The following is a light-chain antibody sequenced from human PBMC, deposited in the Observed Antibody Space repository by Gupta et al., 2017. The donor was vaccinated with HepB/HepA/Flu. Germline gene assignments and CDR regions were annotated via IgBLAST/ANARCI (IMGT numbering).Light chain of an antibody. Sequence: QSALTPPASVSGSPGQSITISCTGTSNDVESYNLVSWYQQYPGKAPKLMIYEVNKRPSGVSHRFSGSKSGNTASLTISGLQAEDEADYYCCSYAATKTLVFGGGTKVTVL. J-gene: IGLJ2*01. CDR2: EVN. V-gene: IGLV2-23*02. CDR1: SNDVESYNL. CDR3: CSYAATKTLV.